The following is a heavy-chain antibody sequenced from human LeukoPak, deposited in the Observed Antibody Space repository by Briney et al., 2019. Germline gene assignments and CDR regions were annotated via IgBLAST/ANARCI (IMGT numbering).Heavy chain of an antibody. CDR2: IYYSGST. Sequence: SETLSLTCTVSGGSISSGGYYWSWIRQHPGQGLEWIGYIYYSGSTYYNPSLKSRVTISVDTSKNQFSLKLNSVTAADTAVYYCARDRYGDYGWFDPWGQGTLVTVSS. CDR3: ARDRYGDYGWFDP. CDR1: GGSISSGGYY. V-gene: IGHV4-31*03. J-gene: IGHJ5*02. D-gene: IGHD4-17*01.